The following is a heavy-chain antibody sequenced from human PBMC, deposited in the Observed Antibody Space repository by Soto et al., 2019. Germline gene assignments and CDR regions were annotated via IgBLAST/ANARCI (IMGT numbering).Heavy chain of an antibody. CDR1: GFTFSNYA. V-gene: IGHV3-23*01. Sequence: GGSLRLSCAASGFTFSNYAMSWVRQAPGKGLEWVSAISASGGSTYYADSVKGRFTISRDNSKNTLYLQMNSLRDEDTAVYYCASGGSDCSGDSCYCWGQGTLVTVSS. CDR2: ISASGGST. CDR3: ASGGSDCSGDSCYC. D-gene: IGHD2-15*01. J-gene: IGHJ4*02.